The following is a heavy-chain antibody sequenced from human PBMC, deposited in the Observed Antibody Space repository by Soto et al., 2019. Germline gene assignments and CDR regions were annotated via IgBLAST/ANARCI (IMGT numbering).Heavy chain of an antibody. CDR1: GYTFTSYG. CDR3: ARVPHLQRATLQGASRGDYYYYGMDV. D-gene: IGHD4-4*01. J-gene: IGHJ6*02. CDR2: ISAYNGNT. V-gene: IGHV1-18*01. Sequence: GASVKVSCKASGYTFTSYGISWVRQAPGQGLEWMGWISAYNGNTNYAQKLQGRVTMTTDTSTSTAYMELRSLRSDDTAVYYCARVPHLQRATLQGASRGDYYYYGMDVWGQGTTVTVSS.